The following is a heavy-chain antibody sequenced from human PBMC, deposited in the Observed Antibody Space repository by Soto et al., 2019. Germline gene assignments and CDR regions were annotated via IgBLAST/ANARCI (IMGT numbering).Heavy chain of an antibody. CDR1: GFTFDDYA. J-gene: IGHJ5*02. CDR3: AKGRTYYDFLSGYEKNWFDP. Sequence: PLTLSCAASGFTFDDYAMHWVRPAPGKGLEWVSGISWNSGSIGYADSVKGRFTISRDNAKNSLYLQMNSLRAEDTALYYCAKGRTYYDFLSGYEKNWFDPLGQGTLVTVSA. D-gene: IGHD3-3*01. CDR2: ISWNSGSI. V-gene: IGHV3-9*01.